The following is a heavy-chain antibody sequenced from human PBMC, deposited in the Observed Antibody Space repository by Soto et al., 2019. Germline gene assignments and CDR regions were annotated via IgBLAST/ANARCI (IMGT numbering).Heavy chain of an antibody. V-gene: IGHV4-39*01. Sequence: QLQLQESGPGLVKPSETLSLTCTVSGGSISSSSYYWGWIRQPPGKGLEWIGSIYYSGSTYYNPSLKSRGTISVDTSKNQFSLKLSSVTAADTAVYYCARQSPPGIPPYYYYGMDVWGQGTTVTVSS. D-gene: IGHD2-2*02. CDR3: ARQSPPGIPPYYYYGMDV. CDR1: GGSISSSSYY. J-gene: IGHJ6*02. CDR2: IYYSGST.